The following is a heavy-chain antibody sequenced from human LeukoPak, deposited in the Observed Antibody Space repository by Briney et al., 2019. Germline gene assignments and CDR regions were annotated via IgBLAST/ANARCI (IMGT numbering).Heavy chain of an antibody. CDR3: ARGPGSYYNVLDY. Sequence: GGSLRLSCAASGFTFSSYSMNWVRQAPGKGLEWVSSISSSSSYIHYADSVKGRFTISRDNAKNSLYLQMNSLRAEDTAVYYCARGPGSYYNVLDYWGQGTLVTVSS. CDR1: GFTFSSYS. V-gene: IGHV3-21*01. D-gene: IGHD3-10*01. CDR2: ISSSSSYI. J-gene: IGHJ4*02.